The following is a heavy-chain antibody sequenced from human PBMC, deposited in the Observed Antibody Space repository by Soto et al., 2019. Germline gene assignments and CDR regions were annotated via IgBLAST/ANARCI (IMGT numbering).Heavy chain of an antibody. CDR3: ARAGSYYGMDV. CDR2: IYYSGST. D-gene: IGHD1-26*01. CDR1: GGSLRRGGFY. Sequence: TLFPPRPFSGGSLRRGGFYLGWVRQHPGKGLEWIGYIYYSGSTYYNPSLKSRVTISVDTSKNQFSLKLSSVTAADTAVYYCARAGSYYGMDVWGQGTTVTVSS. J-gene: IGHJ6*02. V-gene: IGHV4-31*03.